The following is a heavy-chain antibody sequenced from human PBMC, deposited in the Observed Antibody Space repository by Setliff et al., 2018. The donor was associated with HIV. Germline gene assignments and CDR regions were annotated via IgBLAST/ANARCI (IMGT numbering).Heavy chain of an antibody. Sequence: PSETLSLTCAVSSYSISSGYYWGWVRQPPGKGLEWIGNIYHSGSTYYNPSLKSRVTISVDTSKNQFSLKLSSVTAADTAVYYCAKTIGRYFDIFDNWGQGTLVTVSS. CDR3: AKTIGRYFDIFDN. J-gene: IGHJ4*02. V-gene: IGHV4-38-2*01. CDR1: SYSISSGYY. CDR2: IYHSGST. D-gene: IGHD3-9*01.